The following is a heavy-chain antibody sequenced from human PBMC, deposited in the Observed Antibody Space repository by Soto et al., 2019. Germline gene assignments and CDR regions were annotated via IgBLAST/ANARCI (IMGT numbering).Heavy chain of an antibody. J-gene: IGHJ4*02. D-gene: IGHD5-12*01. Sequence: PSETLSLTCTVSGGSISSGDYYWNLIRQPPEKGLEWIGYIYYSGSTDYNPSLQSRVTISVDTSKNLVSLKLSSVTAADTAVYYCARDVVATIRGDHYFDYWGQGALVTVSS. CDR3: ARDVVATIRGDHYFDY. CDR2: IYYSGST. V-gene: IGHV4-30-4*01. CDR1: GGSISSGDYY.